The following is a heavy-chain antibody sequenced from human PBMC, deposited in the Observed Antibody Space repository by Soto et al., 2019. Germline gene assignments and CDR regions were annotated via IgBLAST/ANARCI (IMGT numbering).Heavy chain of an antibody. CDR3: ATDYDFWSGYQNFDY. Sequence: ASVKVSCKVSGYTLTELSMHWVRQAPGKGLEWMGGFDPEDGETIYAQKFQGRVTMTEDTSTDTAYMELSSLRSEDTAVYYCATDYDFWSGYQNFDYWGQGTPVTVSS. CDR1: GYTLTELS. D-gene: IGHD3-3*01. V-gene: IGHV1-24*01. J-gene: IGHJ4*02. CDR2: FDPEDGET.